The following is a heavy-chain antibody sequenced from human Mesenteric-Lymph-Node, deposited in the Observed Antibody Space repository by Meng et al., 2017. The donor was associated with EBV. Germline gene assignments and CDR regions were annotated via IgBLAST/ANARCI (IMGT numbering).Heavy chain of an antibody. CDR1: GGSISSGGYY. V-gene: IGHV4-31*03. J-gene: IGHJ5*02. Sequence: VQLRESGPGLVKPSQTLSLTCTVSGGSISSGGYYWSWIRQHPGKGLEWIGYIHDSGSTYYNPSLKSRVTISADTSKNQFSLKLSSVTAADTAVYYCARASYGSGSPLGESWFDPWGQGTLVTVSS. CDR3: ARASYGSGSPLGESWFDP. CDR2: IHDSGST. D-gene: IGHD3-10*01.